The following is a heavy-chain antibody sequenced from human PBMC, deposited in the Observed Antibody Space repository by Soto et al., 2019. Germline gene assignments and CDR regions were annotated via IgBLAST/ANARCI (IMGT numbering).Heavy chain of an antibody. D-gene: IGHD5-12*01. Sequence: EVQLVESGGGLVKPGGSLRLSCAASGFTFSTYSMNWVRQAPGKGLEWVSSISSSSSYIYYADSVKGRFTISRDNAKKSLYLQMNSPRVEDAAGYYCARAQGSGYPGDGAFDIWGQGTMVTVSS. J-gene: IGHJ3*02. V-gene: IGHV3-21*01. CDR1: GFTFSTYS. CDR2: ISSSSSYI. CDR3: ARAQGSGYPGDGAFDI.